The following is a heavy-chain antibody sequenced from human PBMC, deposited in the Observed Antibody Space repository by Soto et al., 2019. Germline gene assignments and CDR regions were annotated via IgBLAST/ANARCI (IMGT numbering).Heavy chain of an antibody. CDR1: GSTFSSYG. CDR3: AKDRDLGGYDFDY. D-gene: IGHD3-22*01. J-gene: IGHJ4*02. Sequence: QVQLVESGGGVVQPGRSLRLSCAASGSTFSSYGMHWVRQAPGKGLEWVAVISYDGSNKYYADSVKGRFTISRDNSKNTLYLQMNSLRAEDTAVYYCAKDRDLGGYDFDYWGQGTLVTVSS. V-gene: IGHV3-30*18. CDR2: ISYDGSNK.